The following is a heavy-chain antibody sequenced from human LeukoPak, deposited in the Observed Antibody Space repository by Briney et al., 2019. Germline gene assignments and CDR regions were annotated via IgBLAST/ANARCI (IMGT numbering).Heavy chain of an antibody. V-gene: IGHV4-59*12. CDR3: ARGLYYYYMDV. J-gene: IGHJ6*03. CDR1: GGSISSYY. CDR2: IYYSGST. Sequence: SETLSLTCSVSGGSISSYYWSWIRQPPGKGLEWIGYIYYSGSTNYNPSLKSRVTISVDTSKNQFSLKLSSVTAADTAVYYCARGLYYYYMDVWGKGTTVTVSS.